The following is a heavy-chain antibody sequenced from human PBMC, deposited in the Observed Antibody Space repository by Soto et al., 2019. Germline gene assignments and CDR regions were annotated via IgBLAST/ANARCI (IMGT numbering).Heavy chain of an antibody. CDR2: IYYSGST. J-gene: IGHJ6*03. D-gene: IGHD3-10*01. CDR3: ARDYYGSGSYYKADYYYYYMDV. V-gene: IGHV4-59*01. CDR1: GGSISSYY. Sequence: SETLSLTCTVSGGSISSYYWSWIRQPPGKGLEWIGYIYYSGSTNYNPSLKSRVTISVDTSKNQFSLKLSSVTAADTAVYYCARDYYGSGSYYKADYYYYYMDVWGKGTTVTVSS.